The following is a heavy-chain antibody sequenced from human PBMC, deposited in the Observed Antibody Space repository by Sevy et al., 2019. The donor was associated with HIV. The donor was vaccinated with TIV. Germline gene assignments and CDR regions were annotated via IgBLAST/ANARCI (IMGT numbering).Heavy chain of an antibody. Sequence: GGSLRLTCAASGFTFDDYGMSWVRQAPGKGLEWVSGINWNGGSTGYEDSLKGRFTFSRDNARTSLYMKMNRLRAEDKALYSSARDPSGYYYVSSGYYPYYFDFWGQGTLVTVSS. CDR1: GFTFDDYG. J-gene: IGHJ4*02. CDR2: INWNGGST. D-gene: IGHD3-22*01. V-gene: IGHV3-20*04. CDR3: ARDPSGYYYVSSGYYPYYFDF.